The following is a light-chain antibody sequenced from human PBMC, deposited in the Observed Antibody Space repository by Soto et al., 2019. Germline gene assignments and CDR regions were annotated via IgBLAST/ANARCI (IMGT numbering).Light chain of an antibody. V-gene: IGKV1-5*03. CDR3: QQYNSYS. J-gene: IGKJ1*01. Sequence: DIQMTQSPSTLSASVGDRVTITCRASQSISSWLAWYQQKPGKAPKLLIYKASSLDSGVPSRFSGSGSGTEFTLTISSLQPDDFATYYCQQYNSYSFGQGTKVELK. CDR1: QSISSW. CDR2: KAS.